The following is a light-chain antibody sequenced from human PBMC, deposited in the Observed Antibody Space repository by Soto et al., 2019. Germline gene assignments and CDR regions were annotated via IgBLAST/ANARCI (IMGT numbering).Light chain of an antibody. J-gene: IGKJ4*01. CDR3: QQYDNLPLT. Sequence: DIQMTQSPSSLSASVGDRVTITCQASQDISNYLNWYQQKLGKAPKPLIYDASNLETGIPSRFSGSGSGTDFTFTISSLQPEDIATYYCQQYDNLPLTFGGGTKVDIK. CDR1: QDISNY. CDR2: DAS. V-gene: IGKV1-33*01.